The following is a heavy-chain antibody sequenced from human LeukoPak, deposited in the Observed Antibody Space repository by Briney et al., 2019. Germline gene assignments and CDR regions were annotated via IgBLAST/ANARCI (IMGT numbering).Heavy chain of an antibody. D-gene: IGHD6-19*01. J-gene: IGHJ4*02. CDR3: AGDKTTGGWYEFDY. V-gene: IGHV3-53*01. Sequence: GGSLRLSCAASGFTVSSNYMSWVRQGPGKGLECVSVISNDGDTYYADSVKGRFTISRDTSKNTVSLQMNSPRAEDTAVYYCAGDKTTGGWYEFDYWGREPWSPSPQ. CDR2: ISNDGDT. CDR1: GFTVSSNY.